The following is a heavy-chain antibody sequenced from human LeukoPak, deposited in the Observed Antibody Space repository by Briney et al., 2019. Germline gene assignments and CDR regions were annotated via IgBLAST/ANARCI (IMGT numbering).Heavy chain of an antibody. CDR3: ARTYRGYYYMDV. Sequence: WATVTISCKASGYTFTDYYMHWVQQAPGKGLEWMGRVDPEDGETIYAEKFQGRVTITADTSTDTAYMELSSLRSEDTAVYYCARTYRGYYYMDVWGKGTTVTVSS. V-gene: IGHV1-69-2*01. D-gene: IGHD3-10*01. CDR2: VDPEDGET. CDR1: GYTFTDYY. J-gene: IGHJ6*03.